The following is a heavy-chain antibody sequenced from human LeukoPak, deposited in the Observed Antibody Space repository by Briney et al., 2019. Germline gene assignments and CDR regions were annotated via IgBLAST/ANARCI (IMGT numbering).Heavy chain of an antibody. CDR1: GYSISSGYY. J-gene: IGHJ5*02. CDR3: ARDGFLASVGATHWFDP. Sequence: SETLSLTCTVSGYSISSGYYWGWIRQPPGNGLEWSGSIYHSGSTYYNPSLKSRVTISVDTSKNQFSLKLSSVTAADTAVYYCARDGFLASVGATHWFDPWGQGTLVTVSS. CDR2: IYHSGST. D-gene: IGHD1-26*01. V-gene: IGHV4-38-2*02.